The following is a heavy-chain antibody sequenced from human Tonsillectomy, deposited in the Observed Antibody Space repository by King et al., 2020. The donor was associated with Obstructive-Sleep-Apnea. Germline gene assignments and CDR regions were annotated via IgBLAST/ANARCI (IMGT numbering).Heavy chain of an antibody. J-gene: IGHJ4*02. V-gene: IGHV4-59*01. CDR1: GGSISSYY. CDR2: IYYCGST. D-gene: IGHD1-14*01. CDR3: AGASGGYYIDY. Sequence: VQLQESGPGLVKPSETLSLTCTVSGGSISSYYWSWIRQPPGRGLEWIGYIYYCGSTNYNPSLKSRVTISVDTSKNQFSLKLSPVTAADTARYYWAGASGGYYIDYWGQGTLVTVSS.